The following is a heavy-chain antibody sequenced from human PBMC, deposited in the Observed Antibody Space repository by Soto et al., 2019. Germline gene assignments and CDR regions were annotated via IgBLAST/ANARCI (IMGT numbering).Heavy chain of an antibody. D-gene: IGHD2-8*02. Sequence: SGPTLVNPTQTLTLTCSFSGFSLTTSGVGVGWVRQSPEKALEWLALIFWDDDKRYSPSLRSRLTIAKDTSKNQVVLTLTNVEPVDTATYYCARILTATGGHFDSWGHGALVTVSS. CDR3: ARILTATGGHFDS. J-gene: IGHJ4*01. CDR1: GFSLTTSGVG. V-gene: IGHV2-5*02. CDR2: IFWDDDK.